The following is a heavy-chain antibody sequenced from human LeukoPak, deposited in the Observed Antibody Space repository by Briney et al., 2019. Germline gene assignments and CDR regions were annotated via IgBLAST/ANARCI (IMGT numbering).Heavy chain of an antibody. J-gene: IGHJ3*02. CDR2: INSDGSST. CDR3: ARDHYDSSGYYYEGDAFDI. V-gene: IGHV3-74*01. Sequence: GGSLRLSCAASGFTFSSYWMHWVRQAPGKGLVWVSRINSDGSSTRYADSVKGRLIISRDNVKNTLYLQMNSLSAEDTDVYYCARDHYDSSGYYYEGDAFDIWGQGTMVTVSS. D-gene: IGHD3-22*01. CDR1: GFTFSSYW.